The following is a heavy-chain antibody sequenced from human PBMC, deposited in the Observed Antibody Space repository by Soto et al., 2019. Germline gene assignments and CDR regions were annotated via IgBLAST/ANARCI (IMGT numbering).Heavy chain of an antibody. D-gene: IGHD6-19*01. CDR2: ISDDGSNK. J-gene: IGHJ4*02. Sequence: QVQLVESGGGVVQPGRSLRLSCAASGFTFSSYGMHWVRQAPGKGLEWVAVISDDGSNKYYADCVKGRFTISRDNSKNPLYLQMNSLRAEDTAVYYCAKDHQSGWYGPYYFDYWGQGTLVTVSS. V-gene: IGHV3-30*18. CDR3: AKDHQSGWYGPYYFDY. CDR1: GFTFSSYG.